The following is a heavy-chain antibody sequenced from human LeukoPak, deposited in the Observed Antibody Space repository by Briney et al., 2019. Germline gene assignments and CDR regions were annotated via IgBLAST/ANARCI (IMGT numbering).Heavy chain of an antibody. CDR1: GFSFSDYA. CDR2: ISGRSSHV. CDR3: GRAFPPLRTSSAGDL. D-gene: IGHD3-16*01. J-gene: IGHJ1*01. Sequence: PGGSLRLSCSASGFSFSDYAMNWVRQAPGKGLEWVSAISGRSSHVYYGESVKGRFTISRDNAKNSLYLQLDSLGVGDTAVYYCGRAFPPLRTSSAGDLWGQGTLVTVSS. V-gene: IGHV3-21*01.